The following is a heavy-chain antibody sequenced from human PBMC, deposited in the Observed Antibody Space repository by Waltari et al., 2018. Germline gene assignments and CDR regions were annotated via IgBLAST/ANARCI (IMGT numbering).Heavy chain of an antibody. D-gene: IGHD3-10*01. CDR3: AKGVWDTSGGNWFDP. V-gene: IGHV3-23*01. Sequence: EVQLLESGGGLVQPGGSLRLSCAASGFTFSSYAMSWVRQAPGKGLGWVSAISGSGGSTYYADSVKGRFTISRDNSKNTLYLQMNSLRAEDTAVYYCAKGVWDTSGGNWFDPWGQGTLVTVSS. CDR2: ISGSGGST. CDR1: GFTFSSYA. J-gene: IGHJ5*02.